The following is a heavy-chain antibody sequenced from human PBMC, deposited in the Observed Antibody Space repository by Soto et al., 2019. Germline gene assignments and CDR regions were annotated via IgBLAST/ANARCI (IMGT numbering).Heavy chain of an antibody. CDR3: AREVYDFWSGSPSRGAWFDP. D-gene: IGHD3-3*01. CDR1: GYSFTSYW. V-gene: IGHV5-51*01. CDR2: IYPGDSDT. Sequence: PGESLKISCKGSGYSFTSYWIGWVRQMPGKGLEWMGIIYPGDSDTRYSPSFQGQVTISADKSISTAYLQWSSLKASDTAMYYCAREVYDFWSGSPSRGAWFDPWGQGTLVTVSS. J-gene: IGHJ5*02.